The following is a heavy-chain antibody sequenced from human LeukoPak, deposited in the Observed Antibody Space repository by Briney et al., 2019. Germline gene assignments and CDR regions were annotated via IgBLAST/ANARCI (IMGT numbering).Heavy chain of an antibody. V-gene: IGHV3-74*01. Sequence: GGSLRLSCAASGFIFSSYGMHWVRQAPGKGLVWVSRINSDGSSTGYADSVKGRFTISRDNSRNTLYLQMNSLRAEDTAVYYCARDYSTTWYDHSFDYWGQGTLVTVSS. D-gene: IGHD6-13*01. CDR3: ARDYSTTWYDHSFDY. CDR1: GFIFSSYG. CDR2: INSDGSST. J-gene: IGHJ4*02.